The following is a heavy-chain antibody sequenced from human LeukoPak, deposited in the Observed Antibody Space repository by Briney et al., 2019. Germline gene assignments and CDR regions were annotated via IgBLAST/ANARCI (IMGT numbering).Heavy chain of an antibody. CDR1: GGSISSSSYY. J-gene: IGHJ5*02. V-gene: IGHV4-39*01. Sequence: PSETLSLTCTVSGGSISSSSYYWGWIRQPPGKGLEWIGSIYYSGSTYYNPALKSRVTISVDTSKNQFSLKLSSVTAADTAVYYCARRNYCSGGSCYPTAWFDPWGQGTLVTVSS. CDR3: ARRNYCSGGSCYPTAWFDP. CDR2: IYYSGST. D-gene: IGHD2-15*01.